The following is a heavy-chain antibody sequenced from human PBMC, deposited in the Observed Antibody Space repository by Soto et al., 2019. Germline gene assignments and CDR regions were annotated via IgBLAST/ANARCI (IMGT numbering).Heavy chain of an antibody. D-gene: IGHD2-15*01. V-gene: IGHV1-2*02. CDR1: GYTFNRYY. J-gene: IGHJ6*02. CDR3: APLSVSLSGPYGIHV. CDR2: ISPHTGGT. Sequence: ASVKVSCKASGYTFNRYYMHWVRQAPGPGLEWMGWISPHTGGTTYAQKFQGRVTMTRDTSVSTAFMELSRLGSDDTAVYYCAPLSVSLSGPYGIHVWGQGTTVTVSS.